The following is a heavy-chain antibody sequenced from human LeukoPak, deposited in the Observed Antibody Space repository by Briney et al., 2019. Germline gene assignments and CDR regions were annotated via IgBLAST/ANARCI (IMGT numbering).Heavy chain of an antibody. CDR1: GFTVSSNY. V-gene: IGHV3-53*01. CDR3: ARVVSGWYPDY. J-gene: IGHJ4*02. CDR2: IYSGGST. Sequence: GGSLRLSCAASGFTVSSNYMSWVRQAPGKGLEWVSVIYSGGSTYYADSVKGRFTISRDNSKNTLYLQMNSLRAEDTAVYCCARVVSGWYPDYWGQGTLVTVSS. D-gene: IGHD6-19*01.